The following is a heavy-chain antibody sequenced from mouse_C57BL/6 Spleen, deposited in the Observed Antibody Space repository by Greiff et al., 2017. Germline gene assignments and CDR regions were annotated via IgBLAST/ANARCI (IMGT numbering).Heavy chain of an antibody. CDR3: ARREDYGSSQFAY. CDR2: ISSGSSTI. CDR1: GFTFSDYG. Sequence: EVQLVESGGGLVKPGGSLKLSCAASGFTFSDYGMHWVRQAPEKGLEWVAYISSGSSTIYYADTVKGRFTISRDNAKNTLFLQMTSLRSEDTAMYYCARREDYGSSQFAYWGQGTLVTVSA. J-gene: IGHJ3*01. D-gene: IGHD1-1*01. V-gene: IGHV5-17*01.